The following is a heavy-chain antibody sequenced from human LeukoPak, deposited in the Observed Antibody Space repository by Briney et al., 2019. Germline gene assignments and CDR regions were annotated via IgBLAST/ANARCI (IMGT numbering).Heavy chain of an antibody. CDR2: IYTSGST. D-gene: IGHD2-21*02. CDR3: ARDCGGDCYGPSYYYGMDV. CDR1: GGSITSSYY. J-gene: IGHJ6*02. V-gene: IGHV4-4*07. Sequence: PSETLSLTCTVSGGSITSSYYWGWIRQPPGKGLEWIGRIYTSGSTNYNPSLKSRVTMSVDTSKNQFSLKLSSVTAADTAVYYCARDCGGDCYGPSYYYGMDVWGQGTTVTVSS.